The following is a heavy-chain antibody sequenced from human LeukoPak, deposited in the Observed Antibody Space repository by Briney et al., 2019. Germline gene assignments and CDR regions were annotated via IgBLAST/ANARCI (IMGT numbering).Heavy chain of an antibody. CDR1: GFSFSSYG. D-gene: IGHD1/OR15-1a*01. J-gene: IGHJ4*02. Sequence: GGSLRLSCAASGFSFSSYGLHWVRQAPGKGLEWVAYIRYDGSKAYHVDSVEGRFTISRDNSKNTLYLQMSSLKPEDTAVYYCTKNCADWKNPGEKDDYWGQGSLVSVSS. V-gene: IGHV3-30*02. CDR2: IRYDGSKA. CDR3: TKNCADWKNPGEKDDY.